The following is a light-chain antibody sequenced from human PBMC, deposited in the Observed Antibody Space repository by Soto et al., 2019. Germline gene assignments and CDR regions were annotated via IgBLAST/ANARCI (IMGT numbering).Light chain of an antibody. J-gene: IGKJ5*01. Sequence: ITQAPATLAVSPGERATLSCRASQSVSSSYLAWYQQKPGQAPRLLIYGASSRATGIPARFSGSGSGTDFTLTISSLEPEDFAVYYCQQRSNWPPITFGQGTRLEIK. V-gene: IGKV3D-20*02. CDR3: QQRSNWPPIT. CDR2: GAS. CDR1: QSVSSSY.